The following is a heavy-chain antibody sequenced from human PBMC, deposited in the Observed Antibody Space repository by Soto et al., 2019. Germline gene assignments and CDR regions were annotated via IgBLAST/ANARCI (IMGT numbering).Heavy chain of an antibody. V-gene: IGHV3-23*01. CDR1: GFPFSSYA. CDR2: ISGSGGNT. D-gene: IGHD2-15*01. CDR3: ASCSGGSCYSGSYYYYGLDV. Sequence: EVRLLESGGGLVQPGGSLRLSCAASGFPFSSYAMNWVRQTPGKGLEWVSAISGSGGNTYYADCMKGRFTISRDNSKNTLYLKMNSLRADDTAVYYCASCSGGSCYSGSYYYYGLDVWGQGTTVTVSS. J-gene: IGHJ6*02.